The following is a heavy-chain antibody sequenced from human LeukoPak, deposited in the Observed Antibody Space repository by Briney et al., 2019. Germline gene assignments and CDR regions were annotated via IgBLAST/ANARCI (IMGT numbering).Heavy chain of an antibody. Sequence: GGSLRLSCAASGFTFSSYGMHWVRQAPGKGLEWVAFIRYDGSNKYYADSVKGRFTISRDNSKNTLYLQMNSLRAEDTAVYYCAKSSSSWVYYYYMDVWGKGTTVTISS. V-gene: IGHV3-30*02. CDR2: IRYDGSNK. CDR3: AKSSSSWVYYYYMDV. J-gene: IGHJ6*03. D-gene: IGHD6-13*01. CDR1: GFTFSSYG.